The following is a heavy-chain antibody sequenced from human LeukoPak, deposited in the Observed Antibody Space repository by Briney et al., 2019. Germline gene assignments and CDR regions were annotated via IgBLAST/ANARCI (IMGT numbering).Heavy chain of an antibody. D-gene: IGHD3-10*01. CDR3: ARDLKASGSYDY. V-gene: IGHV3-11*06. Sequence: GGSLRLSCAASGFTFSDYYMSWIRQAPGKGLEWVSYISSSSSYANYADSVRGRFTISRDNAKNSLYLQMNSLRDEDTAVYYCARDLKASGSYDYWGQGTLVTVSS. CDR1: GFTFSDYY. CDR2: ISSSSSYA. J-gene: IGHJ4*02.